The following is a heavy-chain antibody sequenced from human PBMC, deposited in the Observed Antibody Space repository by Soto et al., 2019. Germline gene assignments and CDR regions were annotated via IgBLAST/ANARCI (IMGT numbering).Heavy chain of an antibody. CDR3: ARVLTTVTSNWFDP. CDR1: RGTFSSYA. J-gene: IGHJ5*02. D-gene: IGHD4-17*01. V-gene: IGHV1-69*12. CDR2: IIPIFGTA. Sequence: QVQLVQSGAEVKKPGSSVKVSCKASRGTFSSYAISWVRQARGQGLEWMGGIIPIFGTANYAQKFQGRVTITADESTSTAYMELSSLRSEDTAVYYCARVLTTVTSNWFDPWGQGTLVTVSS.